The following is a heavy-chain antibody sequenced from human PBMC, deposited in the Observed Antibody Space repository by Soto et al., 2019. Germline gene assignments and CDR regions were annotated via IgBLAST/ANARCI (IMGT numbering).Heavy chain of an antibody. CDR2: IIPIFGTA. CDR3: ARVSNHADAFDI. CDR1: GGTFSSYA. D-gene: IGHD7-27*01. J-gene: IGHJ3*02. Sequence: SVKVSCKASGGTFSSYANSWVRQAPGQGLEWMGGIIPIFGTANYAQKFQGRVTITADESTSTAYMELSSLRSEDTAVYYCARVSNHADAFDIWGQGTMVTVSS. V-gene: IGHV1-69*13.